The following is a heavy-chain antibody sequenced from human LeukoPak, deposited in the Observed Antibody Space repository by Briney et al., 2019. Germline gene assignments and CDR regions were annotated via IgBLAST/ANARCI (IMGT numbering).Heavy chain of an antibody. CDR3: AKDWFATTDY. CDR1: GFPFSVAW. Sequence: GGSLRLSCAASGFPFSVAWMHWFRQVPGEGLMWVSRITTDETTTYADPVRGRFSISRDNAKNTVYLQMNSLRVEDTAVYYCAKDWFATTDYWGQGILVTVSS. CDR2: ITTDETT. J-gene: IGHJ4*02. V-gene: IGHV3-74*01. D-gene: IGHD1/OR15-1a*01.